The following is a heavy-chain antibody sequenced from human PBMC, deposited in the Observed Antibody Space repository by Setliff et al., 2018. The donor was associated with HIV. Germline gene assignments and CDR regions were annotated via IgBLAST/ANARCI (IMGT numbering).Heavy chain of an antibody. CDR2: INTGNGNT. D-gene: IGHD2-2*01. CDR3: ARDRCNSVSCYLYNWFDP. J-gene: IGHJ5*02. Sequence: ASVKVSCKASGYTFMNFAMHWVRQAPGQRPEWMGWINTGNGNTKYSQKFQDRVTITRDTSADTVYMELNSLRSEDTAVYYCARDRCNSVSCYLYNWFDPWGQGTLVTVSS. CDR1: GYTFMNFA. V-gene: IGHV1-3*04.